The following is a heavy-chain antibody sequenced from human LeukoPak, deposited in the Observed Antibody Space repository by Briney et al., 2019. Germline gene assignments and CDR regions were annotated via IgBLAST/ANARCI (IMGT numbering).Heavy chain of an antibody. V-gene: IGHV4-39*01. D-gene: IGHD3-9*01. J-gene: IGHJ4*02. CDR3: ASRNDILTGYVFDF. CDR2: IYYSGST. Sequence: SETLSLTCTVSGGSVSSSIYYWGWIRQPPGKGLEWIGSIYYSGSTSYNPSLKSRVTISVDTSKNQFSLKLASVTAADTAVYYCASRNDILTGYVFDFWGQGTLVTVSS. CDR1: GGSVSSSIYY.